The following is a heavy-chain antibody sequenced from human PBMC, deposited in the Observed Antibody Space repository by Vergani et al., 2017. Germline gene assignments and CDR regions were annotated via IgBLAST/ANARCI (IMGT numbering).Heavy chain of an antibody. V-gene: IGHV4-59*02. D-gene: IGHD3-10*01. CDR2: VSFRGHN. J-gene: IGHJ4*02. CDR1: GSSVNPYY. Sequence: QVKLQESGPGLVKPSETLSLTCTVSGSSVNPYYWSWIRQPPGKGLEWMGYVSFRGHNLYDPSVKGRMTISLNTSSNQFSLYLTSVTAADTAVYYCARSRIYYGAGSPDYWGQGTLVTVSS. CDR3: ARSRIYYGAGSPDY.